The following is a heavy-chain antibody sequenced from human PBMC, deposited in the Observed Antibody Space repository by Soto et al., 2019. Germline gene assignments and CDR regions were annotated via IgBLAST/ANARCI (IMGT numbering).Heavy chain of an antibody. CDR2: ISSRSSYI. CDR3: ARETFSSWDLDY. CDR1: GFTFSSYA. Sequence: GGSLRLSCAASGFTFSSYAMSWVRQAPGKGLEWVSSISSRSSYIYYADSVKGRFTISRDNAKNSLYLQMNSLRAEDTAVYYCARETFSSWDLDYWGQGTLVTVSS. J-gene: IGHJ4*02. D-gene: IGHD6-13*01. V-gene: IGHV3-21*01.